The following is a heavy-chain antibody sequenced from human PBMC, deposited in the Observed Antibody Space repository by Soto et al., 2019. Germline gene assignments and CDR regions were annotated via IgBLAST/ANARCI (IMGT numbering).Heavy chain of an antibody. V-gene: IGHV1-69*12. J-gene: IGHJ4*02. CDR1: GGTFSSYA. D-gene: IGHD3-22*01. Sequence: QVQLVQSGAEVKKPGSSVKVSCKASGGTFSSYAISWVRQAPGQGLEWMGGIIPIFGTANYAQKFQGRVTITADESTSTAYMELSSLRSEDTAVYYCARDGTSYRYYDSSGYSYYFDYWGQGTLVTVSS. CDR2: IIPIFGTA. CDR3: ARDGTSYRYYDSSGYSYYFDY.